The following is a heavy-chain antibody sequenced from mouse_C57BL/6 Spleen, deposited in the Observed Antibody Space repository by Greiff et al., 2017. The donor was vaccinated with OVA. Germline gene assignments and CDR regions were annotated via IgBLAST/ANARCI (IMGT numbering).Heavy chain of an antibody. CDR3: ARGDGYYALYYFDY. D-gene: IGHD2-3*01. V-gene: IGHV1-53*01. CDR2: INPSNGGT. Sequence: VKLQQPGTELVKPGASVKLSCKASGYTFTSYWMHWVKQRPGQGLEWIGNINPSNGGTYYNEKFKSTATLTVDKSSSTAYMQLSSLTSEDSAVYYCARGDGYYALYYFDYWGQGTTLTVSS. J-gene: IGHJ2*01. CDR1: GYTFTSYW.